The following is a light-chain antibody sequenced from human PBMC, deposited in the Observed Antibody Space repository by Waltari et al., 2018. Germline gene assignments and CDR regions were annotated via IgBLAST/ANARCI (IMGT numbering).Light chain of an antibody. CDR1: QSIRSN. Sequence: EIVMTQSPATLSEFAGERATRSCRASQSIRSNLAWYQHKPGQAPRLLIYGASTRATGIPARFSGSGSGTEFTLTISSLQSEDFAVYFCQQYDNWLGTFGQGTKVEIK. CDR2: GAS. CDR3: QQYDNWLGT. J-gene: IGKJ1*01. V-gene: IGKV3-15*01.